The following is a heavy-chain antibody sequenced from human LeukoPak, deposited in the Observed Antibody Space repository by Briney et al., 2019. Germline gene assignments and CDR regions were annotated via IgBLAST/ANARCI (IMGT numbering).Heavy chain of an antibody. D-gene: IGHD2-15*01. Sequence: GGSLRLSCAASGFTFSSNYMSWVRQAPGKGLEWVSVIYSGGTYYADSVKGRFTISRDNSKNTLYLQMNSLTAEDTAVYYCARAIQFGGYFDYWGQGTLVTVSS. V-gene: IGHV3-53*01. CDR1: GFTFSSNY. CDR3: ARAIQFGGYFDY. J-gene: IGHJ4*02. CDR2: IYSGGT.